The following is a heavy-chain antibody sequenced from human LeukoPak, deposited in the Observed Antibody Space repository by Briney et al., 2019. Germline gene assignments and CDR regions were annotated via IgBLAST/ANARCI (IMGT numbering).Heavy chain of an antibody. D-gene: IGHD3-3*01. CDR1: GGSISSSSYY. J-gene: IGHJ4*02. Sequence: SETLSLTCTVSGGSISSSSYYWGWIRQPPGKDLEWIGSISYTGSTYYNPSLKSRVTISVDTSKNQFSLKLSSVTAADTTVYYCARGRRAGLGVVLRFLEPYTMWGQGTLVTVSS. CDR3: ARGRRAGLGVVLRFLEPYTM. CDR2: ISYTGST. V-gene: IGHV4-39*07.